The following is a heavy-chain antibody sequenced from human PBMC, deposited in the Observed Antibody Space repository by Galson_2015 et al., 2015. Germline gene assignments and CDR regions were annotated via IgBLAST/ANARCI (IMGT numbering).Heavy chain of an antibody. D-gene: IGHD3-10*01. V-gene: IGHV1-18*04. Sequence: QSGAEVKKPGASVKVSCKASGYTFTSYGISWVRQAPGQGLEWMGWISAYNGNTNYAQKLQGRVTMTTDTSTSTAYMELRSLRSDDTAVYYCARGGDLRAEGYGSGSYYVNWYFDLWGRGTLVTVSS. CDR1: GYTFTSYG. J-gene: IGHJ2*01. CDR2: ISAYNGNT. CDR3: ARGGDLRAEGYGSGSYYVNWYFDL.